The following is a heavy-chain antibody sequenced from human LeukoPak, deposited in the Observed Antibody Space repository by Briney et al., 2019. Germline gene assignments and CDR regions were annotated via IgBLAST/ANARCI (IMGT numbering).Heavy chain of an antibody. CDR3: ARSLTGGGGYHYDY. CDR1: GVSISSTSYY. V-gene: IGHV4-39*01. Sequence: SETLSLTCTVSGVSISSTSYYWGWLRQPPGKGLEWIGTIYYSGSTYYNPSLEGRVTISVDASKNQFSLKLSSVTAADTAVYYCARSLTGGGGYHYDYWGQGTLVTVSS. CDR2: IYYSGST. D-gene: IGHD3-22*01. J-gene: IGHJ4*02.